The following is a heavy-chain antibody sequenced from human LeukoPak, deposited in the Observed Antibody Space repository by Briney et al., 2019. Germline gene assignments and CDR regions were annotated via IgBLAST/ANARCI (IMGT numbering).Heavy chain of an antibody. CDR2: IKQDGSEK. J-gene: IGHJ3*02. Sequence: PGGFLRLSCAASGFTFSSYWMSWVRQAPGKGLEWVANIKQDGSEKYYVDSVKGRFTISRDNAKNSLYLQMNSLRAEDTAVYYCARDRGYSTFDIWGQGTLVTVSS. V-gene: IGHV3-7*01. CDR1: GFTFSSYW. D-gene: IGHD2-15*01. CDR3: ARDRGYSTFDI.